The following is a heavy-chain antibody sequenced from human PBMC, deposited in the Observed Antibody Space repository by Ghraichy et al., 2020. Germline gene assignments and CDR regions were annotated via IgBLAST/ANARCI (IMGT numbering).Heavy chain of an antibody. Sequence: SETLSLTCTVSGGSISSYYWSWIRQPPGKGLEWIGYIYYSGSTNYNPSLKSRVTISVDTSKNQFSLKLSSVTAADTAVYYCARESPVGAFDIWGQGTMVTVSS. CDR2: IYYSGST. CDR1: GGSISSYY. CDR3: ARESPVGAFDI. J-gene: IGHJ3*02. V-gene: IGHV4-59*01.